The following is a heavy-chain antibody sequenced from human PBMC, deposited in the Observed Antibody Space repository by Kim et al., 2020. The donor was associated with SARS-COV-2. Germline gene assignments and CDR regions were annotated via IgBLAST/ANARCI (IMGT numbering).Heavy chain of an antibody. Sequence: SETLSLTCTVSGGSISSYYWSWIRQPPGKGLEWIGYIYYSGSTNYNPSLKSRVTISVDTSKNQFSLKLSSVTAADTAVYYCARDGYSSSWYGESDYWGQGTLVTVSS. D-gene: IGHD6-13*01. CDR1: GGSISSYY. V-gene: IGHV4-59*13. CDR3: ARDGYSSSWYGESDY. J-gene: IGHJ4*02. CDR2: IYYSGST.